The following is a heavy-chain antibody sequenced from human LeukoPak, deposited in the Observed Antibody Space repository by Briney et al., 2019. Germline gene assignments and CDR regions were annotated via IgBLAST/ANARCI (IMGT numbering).Heavy chain of an antibody. J-gene: IGHJ4*02. CDR2: IRYDGSNK. V-gene: IGHV3-30*02. Sequence: GGSLRLSCAASGFTFSSYGMHWVRQAPGKGLEWVAFIRYDGSNKYYADSVKGRFTISRDNSKNTLYLQMNSLRAEDTAVYYCARDRLASYSSSWYEVGYWGQGTLVTVSS. CDR1: GFTFSSYG. CDR3: ARDRLASYSSSWYEVGY. D-gene: IGHD6-13*01.